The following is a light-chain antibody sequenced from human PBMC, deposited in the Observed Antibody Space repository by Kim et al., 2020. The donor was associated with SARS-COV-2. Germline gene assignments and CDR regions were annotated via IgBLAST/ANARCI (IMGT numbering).Light chain of an antibody. CDR3: HQYGGSPWT. Sequence: EIVLTQSPGTLSLSPGERATLSCRASHNVRINYLAWYQQKPGQAPRLLIYGASNRAADIPDRFSGSGSGTDFTLTISRLEFEDFAVYYCHQYGGSPWTFGQGTKVYIK. CDR1: HNVRINY. CDR2: GAS. J-gene: IGKJ1*01. V-gene: IGKV3-20*01.